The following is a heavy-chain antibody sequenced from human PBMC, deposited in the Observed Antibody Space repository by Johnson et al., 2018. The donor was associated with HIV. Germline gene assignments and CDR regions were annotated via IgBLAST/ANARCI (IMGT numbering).Heavy chain of an antibody. CDR3: ARTPIRTSDTGAFDI. Sequence: VQLVESGGGLVQPGGSLRLSCAASGFTVSNNYMNWVRQTPGKGLEWVSVVHRDGTLYYADSVKGRFSLSRDNSKNTLYLQMNSLRAEDTAVYYCARTPIRTSDTGAFDIWGKETMVTVSS. J-gene: IGHJ3*02. D-gene: IGHD2-15*01. CDR1: GFTVSNNY. CDR2: VHRDGTL. V-gene: IGHV3-66*01.